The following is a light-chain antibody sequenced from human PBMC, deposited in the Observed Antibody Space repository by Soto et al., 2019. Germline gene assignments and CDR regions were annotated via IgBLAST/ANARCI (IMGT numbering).Light chain of an antibody. V-gene: IGKV1-6*01. CDR3: LQDYNYPRA. CDR2: AAS. CDR1: QGIRND. Sequence: AIQMTQSPSSLSASVGDRVTITCRASQGIRNDLGWYQQKPGKAPKLLIYAASSLQSGVPSRFRGSGSGPDFTLNISSLQPEDFATYYCLQDYNYPRAFGQGTKLEIK. J-gene: IGKJ2*01.